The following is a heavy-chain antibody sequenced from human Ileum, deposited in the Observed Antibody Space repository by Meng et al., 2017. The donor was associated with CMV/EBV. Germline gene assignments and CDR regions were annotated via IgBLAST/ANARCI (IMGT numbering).Heavy chain of an antibody. CDR2: SRGYKGNT. CDR3: AKWAQRCKWPPDPFDP. CDR1: VFTFTPYG. V-gene: IGHV1-18*01. J-gene: IGHJ5*02. D-gene: IGHD2-8*01. Sequence: QGELFEFGGAVTQPRAPVMVSFKTAVFTFTPYGFTWVRQAPGKGLQYIVWSRGYKGNTNYAQKFLGRSTMTTDATTSTSSMEQRSLTFVHTSVYYCAKWAQRCKWPPDPFDPLGQGTLVTVSS.